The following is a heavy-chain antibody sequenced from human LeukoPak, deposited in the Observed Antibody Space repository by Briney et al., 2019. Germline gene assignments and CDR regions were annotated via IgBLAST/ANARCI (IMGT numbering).Heavy chain of an antibody. Sequence: PSETLSLTCTVSGGSISSGDYYWSWIRQPPGKGLEWIGYIYYSGSTYYNPSLKSRVTISVDTSKNQFSLKLSSVTAADTAVYCCARLTIFGVVYDYWGQGTLVTVSS. CDR3: ARLTIFGVVYDY. V-gene: IGHV4-30-4*08. CDR1: GGSISSGDYY. J-gene: IGHJ4*02. D-gene: IGHD3-3*01. CDR2: IYYSGST.